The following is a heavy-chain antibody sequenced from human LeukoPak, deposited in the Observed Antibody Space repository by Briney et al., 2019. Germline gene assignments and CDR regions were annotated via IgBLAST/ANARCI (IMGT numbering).Heavy chain of an antibody. D-gene: IGHD5-18*01. J-gene: IGHJ4*02. CDR3: ARDLDTAMVSDYFDY. V-gene: IGHV1-69*05. Sequence: SVKVSCKASGGTFSSYAISWVRQAPGQGLEWMGGIIPIFGTANYAQKFQGRVTITTGKSTSTAYMELRSLRSDDTAVYYCARDLDTAMVSDYFDYWGQGTLVTVSS. CDR1: GGTFSSYA. CDR2: IIPIFGTA.